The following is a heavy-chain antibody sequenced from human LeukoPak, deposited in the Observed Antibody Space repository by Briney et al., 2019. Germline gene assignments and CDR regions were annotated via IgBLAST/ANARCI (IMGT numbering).Heavy chain of an antibody. J-gene: IGHJ4*02. CDR1: GDSVSSNSAT. Sequence: SQTLSLTCAISGDSVSSNSATWTFIRQSPSRGLEWLGRTYYRSKWFNEYAVSVKSRITINTDTSKSQFSLQLTSVTPEDTAMYFCARELGRRGIDYWGQGTLVTVSS. CDR3: ARELGRRGIDY. V-gene: IGHV6-1*01. CDR2: TYYRSKWFN. D-gene: IGHD3-10*01.